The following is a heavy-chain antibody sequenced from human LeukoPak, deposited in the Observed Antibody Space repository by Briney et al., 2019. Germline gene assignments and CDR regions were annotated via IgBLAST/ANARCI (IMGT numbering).Heavy chain of an antibody. Sequence: SETLSLTCAVYGGSFSGYYWSWIRQPPGKGLEWIGEINHSGSTNYNPSLKSRVTISVDTSKNQLSLKLSSVTAADTVVYYCARLSGYYTPFDYWGQGTLVTVSS. CDR2: INHSGST. D-gene: IGHD3/OR15-3a*01. CDR3: ARLSGYYTPFDY. V-gene: IGHV4-34*01. J-gene: IGHJ4*02. CDR1: GGSFSGYY.